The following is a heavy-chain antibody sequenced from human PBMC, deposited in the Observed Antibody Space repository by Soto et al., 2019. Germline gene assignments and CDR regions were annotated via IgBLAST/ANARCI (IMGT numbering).Heavy chain of an antibody. J-gene: IGHJ4*02. CDR3: GRGGSWAKVDS. Sequence: SVKVSCKASGGTLKNSAISWVRQAPGQGLEWMGGIIPVFGPALYTQKFQGRVTITADESTNTAFLDVSSLRSEDTAVYYCGRGGSWAKVDSWGPGTLVTVSS. V-gene: IGHV1-69*13. CDR2: IIPVFGPA. CDR1: GGTLKNSA. D-gene: IGHD6-13*01.